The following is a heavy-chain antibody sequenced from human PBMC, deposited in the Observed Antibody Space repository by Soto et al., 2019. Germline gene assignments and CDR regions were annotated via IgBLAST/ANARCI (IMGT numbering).Heavy chain of an antibody. J-gene: IGHJ6*03. D-gene: IGHD2-15*01. CDR1: GFTFSSYA. Sequence: EVQLLESGGGLVQPGGSRRLSCAASGFTFSSYAMSWVRQAPGKGLEWVSTISDSGSTYYADSVKGRFTISRDISKNTLDVQMSSLRAEDTAVYYCAKGGEGYCSGTSCLYHMDAWGKGTTVTVSS. CDR2: ISDSGST. V-gene: IGHV3-23*01. CDR3: AKGGEGYCSGTSCLYHMDA.